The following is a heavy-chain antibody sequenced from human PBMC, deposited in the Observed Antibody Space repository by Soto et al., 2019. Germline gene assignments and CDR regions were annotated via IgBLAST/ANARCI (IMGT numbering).Heavy chain of an antibody. CDR2: IKQDGSEK. D-gene: IGHD3-16*01. Sequence: EVQLVESGGGLVQPGGSLRLSCAASGFTFSSHWMSWVRQAPGKGLEWLASIKQDGSEKHYVDSVKGRFTISRDNAKNSEYLQSNGQRGEDPAVYYCARVYYEFIWGSCPFVYWGQGTLVTVSS. V-gene: IGHV3-7*01. CDR3: ARVYYEFIWGSCPFVY. J-gene: IGHJ4*02. CDR1: GFTFSSHW.